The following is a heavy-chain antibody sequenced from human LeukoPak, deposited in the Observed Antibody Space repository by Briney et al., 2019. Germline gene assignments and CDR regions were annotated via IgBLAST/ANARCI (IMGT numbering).Heavy chain of an antibody. CDR2: INHSGST. V-gene: IGHV4-34*01. CDR1: GGSFSGYY. J-gene: IGHJ3*02. CDR3: ASSPRAFDI. Sequence: SETLSLTCAVYGGSFSGYYWSWIRQPPGKGLEWIGEINHSGSTNYNPSLKGRVTISVDTSKNQFSLKLSSVTAADTAVYYCASSPRAFDIWGQGTMVTVSS.